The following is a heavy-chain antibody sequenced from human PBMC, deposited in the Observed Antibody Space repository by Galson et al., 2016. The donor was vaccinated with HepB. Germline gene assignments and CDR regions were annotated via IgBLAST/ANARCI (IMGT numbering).Heavy chain of an antibody. Sequence: QSGAEVKKPGETLKISRQASGYRFISHWIGWVRQMPGKGPEWMGNIYPGDSDTRYSPYFQGQVIISADKSITTAYLQWSSLKASDTARDYWARVRNGYDLDFWGQGTLVTVSS. J-gene: IGHJ4*02. V-gene: IGHV5-51*01. CDR3: ARVRNGYDLDF. CDR2: IYPGDSDT. CDR1: GYRFISHW. D-gene: IGHD5-12*01.